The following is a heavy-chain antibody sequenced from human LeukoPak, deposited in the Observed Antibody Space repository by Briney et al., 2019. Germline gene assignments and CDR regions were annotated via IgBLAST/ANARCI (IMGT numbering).Heavy chain of an antibody. CDR3: ARDLGWNTFEVRFDP. V-gene: IGHV3-21*04. Sequence: GGSLRLSCAASGFTFSSYSMNWVRQAPGKGLEWVSSISSSSSYMYYADSVKGRFTISRDNAKNSLYLQMNSLRAEDTAVYYCARDLGWNTFEVRFDPWGQGTLVTVSS. J-gene: IGHJ5*02. D-gene: IGHD1-1*01. CDR2: ISSSSSYM. CDR1: GFTFSSYS.